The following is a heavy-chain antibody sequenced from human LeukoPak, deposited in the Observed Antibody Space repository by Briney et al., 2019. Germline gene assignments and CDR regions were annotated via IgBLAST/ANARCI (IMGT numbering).Heavy chain of an antibody. CDR3: ARDDSNYGRYYYYGMDV. D-gene: IGHD4-11*01. V-gene: IGHV4-34*01. CDR2: INHSGST. J-gene: IGHJ6*02. CDR1: GGSFSGYY. Sequence: SETLSLTCAVYGGSFSGYYWSWIRQPPGKGLEWIGEINHSGSTNYNPSLKSRATISVDTSKNQFSPKLSSVTAADTAVYYCARDDSNYGRYYYYGMDVWGQGTTVTVSS.